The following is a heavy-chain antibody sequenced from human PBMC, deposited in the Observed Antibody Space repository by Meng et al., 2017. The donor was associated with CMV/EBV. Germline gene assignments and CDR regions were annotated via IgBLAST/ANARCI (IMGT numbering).Heavy chain of an antibody. CDR1: GYTFTGYY. V-gene: IGHV1-2*02. CDR3: ARRYNWNDGSWGIVVGEDWTPTNYYYYGMDV. CDR2: INPNSGGT. D-gene: IGHD1-1*01. Sequence: ASVKVSCKASGYTFTGYYMHWVRQAPGQGLEWMGWINPNSGGTNYAQKFQGRVTMTRDTSISTAYMELSRLRSDDTAVYYCARRYNWNDGSWGIVVGEDWTPTNYYYYGMDVWGQGTTVTVSS. J-gene: IGHJ6*02.